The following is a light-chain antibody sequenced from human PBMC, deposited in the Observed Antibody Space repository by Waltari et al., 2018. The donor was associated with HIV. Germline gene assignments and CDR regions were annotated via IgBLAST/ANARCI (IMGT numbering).Light chain of an antibody. V-gene: IGKV3-20*01. Sequence: EIVLTQSPGTLSLSPGGRATLSCRASQSVSSNYLAWYQQKPGQAPRLLIYGASGRATGIPDRFSGSGSGTDFTLTISRLEPEDFAVYYCQQYGSSREATFGEGTKVDVK. CDR1: QSVSSNY. J-gene: IGKJ3*01. CDR2: GAS. CDR3: QQYGSSREAT.